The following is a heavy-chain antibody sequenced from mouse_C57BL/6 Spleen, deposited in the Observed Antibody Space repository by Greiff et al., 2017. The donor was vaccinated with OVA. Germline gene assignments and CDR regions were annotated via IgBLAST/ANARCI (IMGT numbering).Heavy chain of an antibody. CDR2: IWSGGST. CDR3: ARESQIYYGNLHWYFDV. J-gene: IGHJ1*03. D-gene: IGHD2-1*01. Sequence: QVQLKESGPGLVQPSQSLSITCSVSGFSLTSYGVHWVRQSPGKGLEWLGVIWSGGSTDYNAAFISRLSISKDNSKSQVFFKMNSLQADDTAIYYCARESQIYYGNLHWYFDVWGTGTTVTVSS. V-gene: IGHV2-2*01. CDR1: GFSLTSYG.